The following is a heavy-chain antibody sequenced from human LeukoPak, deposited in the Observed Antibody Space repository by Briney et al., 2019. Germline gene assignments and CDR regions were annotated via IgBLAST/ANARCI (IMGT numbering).Heavy chain of an antibody. V-gene: IGHV6-1*01. Sequence: SQTLSLTCAISGDSVSSISAAWNWIRQSSSRGLEWLGRTYYRSEWYNDSAVSVKSRITINPDTSKNQFSLQLNSVTPEDTAVYYCERGPGLRMGAFDIWGQGTVVSVSS. CDR3: ERGPGLRMGAFDI. J-gene: IGHJ3*02. CDR2: TYYRSEWYN. D-gene: IGHD4-17*01. CDR1: GDSVSSISAA.